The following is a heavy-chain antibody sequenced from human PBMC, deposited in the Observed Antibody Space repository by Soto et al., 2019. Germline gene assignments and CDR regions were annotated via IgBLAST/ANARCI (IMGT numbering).Heavy chain of an antibody. J-gene: IGHJ5*02. CDR3: AREIVAP. D-gene: IGHD5-12*01. CDR1: GYTISSYD. Sequence: QVQLVQSGAEVKKPGASVKVSCKASGYTISSYDINWVRQAPGQGLEWMGWVSPGSGDTGYAPSFQRRVVMTKNIAINTASLELTSLTPEDTGVYFWAREIVAPWRQGTLVNVSA. V-gene: IGHV1-8*01. CDR2: VSPGSGDT.